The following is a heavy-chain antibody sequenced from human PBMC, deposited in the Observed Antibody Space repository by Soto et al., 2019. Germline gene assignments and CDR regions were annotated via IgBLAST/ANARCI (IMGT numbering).Heavy chain of an antibody. D-gene: IGHD5-12*01. CDR2: IYYSGST. CDR1: GCSISSSSYY. CDR3: ARATSVATWLFDY. J-gene: IGHJ4*02. V-gene: IGHV4-39*01. Sequence: PSETLSLTCTVSGCSISSSSYYWGWIRQPPGKGLEWIGSIYYSGSTYYNPSLKSRVTISVDTSKNQFSLKLSSVTAADTAVYYCARATSVATWLFDYWGQGTLVTVSS.